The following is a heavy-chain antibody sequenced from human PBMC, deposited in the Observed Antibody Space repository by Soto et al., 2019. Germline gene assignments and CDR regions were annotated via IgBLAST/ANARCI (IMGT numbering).Heavy chain of an antibody. D-gene: IGHD3-10*01. CDR3: ARGTGWDYYGSGSYYGGPYYFDY. V-gene: IGHV1-8*01. CDR1: GYTFTSYD. Sequence: ASVKVSCKASGYTFTSYDINWVRQATGQGLEWMGWMNPNSGNTGYAQKFQGRVTMTRNTSISTAYMELSSLRSEDTAVYYCARGTGWDYYGSGSYYGGPYYFDYWGQGTLVTVSS. CDR2: MNPNSGNT. J-gene: IGHJ4*02.